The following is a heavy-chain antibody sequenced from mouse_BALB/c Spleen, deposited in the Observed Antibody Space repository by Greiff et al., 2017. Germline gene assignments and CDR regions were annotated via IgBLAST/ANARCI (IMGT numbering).Heavy chain of an antibody. J-gene: IGHJ3*01. CDR1: GFNIKDTY. V-gene: IGHV14-3*02. D-gene: IGHD2-4*01. CDR2: IDPANGNT. CDR3: ARDDYWFAY. Sequence: VQLKESGAELVKPGASVKLSCTASGFNIKDTYMHWVKQRPEQGLEWIGRIDPANGNTKYDPKFQGKATITADTSSNTAYLQLSSLTSEDTAVYYCARDDYWFAYWGQGTLVTVSA.